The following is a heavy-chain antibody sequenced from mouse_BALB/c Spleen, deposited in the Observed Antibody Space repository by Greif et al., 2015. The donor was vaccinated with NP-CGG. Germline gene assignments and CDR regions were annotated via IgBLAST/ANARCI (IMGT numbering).Heavy chain of an antibody. CDR2: IWSDGST. D-gene: IGHD1-1*01. CDR3: ARHHYGSSYYYAMGY. CDR1: GFSLTSYG. V-gene: IGHV2-6-2*01. J-gene: IGHJ4*01. Sequence: QVQLKESGPDLVAPSQSLSITCTVSGFSLTSYGVHWVRQPPGKGLEWLVVIWSDGSTTYNSALKSRLSISKDNSKSXVFLKMNSLQTDDTAMYYCARHHYGSSYYYAMGYWGQGTSVTVSS.